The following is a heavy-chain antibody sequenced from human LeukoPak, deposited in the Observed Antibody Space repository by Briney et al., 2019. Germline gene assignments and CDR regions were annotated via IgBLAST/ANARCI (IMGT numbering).Heavy chain of an antibody. V-gene: IGHV3-23*01. CDR2: ISGSGGST. Sequence: PGGSPRLSCAASGFTFSSYAMSWVRQAPGKGLEWVSAISGSGGSTYYADSVKGRFTISRDNSKNTLYLQMNSLRAEDTAVYYCAKNYDFWSGYCGYWGQGTLVTVSS. CDR3: AKNYDFWSGYCGY. J-gene: IGHJ4*02. CDR1: GFTFSSYA. D-gene: IGHD3-3*01.